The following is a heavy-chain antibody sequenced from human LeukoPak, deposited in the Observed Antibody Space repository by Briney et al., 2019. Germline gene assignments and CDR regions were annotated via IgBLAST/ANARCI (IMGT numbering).Heavy chain of an antibody. CDR2: IYTSGST. V-gene: IGHV4-61*02. CDR3: ARWRITNDAFDI. J-gene: IGHJ3*02. CDR1: GGSISSGIYY. Sequence: SETLSLTCTVSGGSISSGIYYWSWIRQPAGKGLEWIGRIYTSGSTNYNPSLKSRVTISVDTSKNQFSLKLSSVTAADTAVYYCARWRITNDAFDIWGQGTMVTVSS. D-gene: IGHD3-10*01.